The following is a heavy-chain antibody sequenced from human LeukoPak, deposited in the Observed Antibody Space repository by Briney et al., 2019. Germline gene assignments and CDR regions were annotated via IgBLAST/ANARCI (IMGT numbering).Heavy chain of an antibody. CDR3: ANDPKPRDGYYYVGDY. Sequence: GGSLRLSCAASGFTFSSYAMSCVRQAPGKGLEWVSSISDSGRSTYYADSVKGRFTISRDNSKNTLYLQMNGLRAEDTAVYYCANDPKPRDGYYYVGDYWGQGTLVTVSS. J-gene: IGHJ4*02. CDR2: ISDSGRST. D-gene: IGHD5-24*01. V-gene: IGHV3-23*01. CDR1: GFTFSSYA.